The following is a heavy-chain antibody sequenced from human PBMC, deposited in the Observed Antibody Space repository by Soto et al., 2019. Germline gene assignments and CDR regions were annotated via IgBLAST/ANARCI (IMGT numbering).Heavy chain of an antibody. J-gene: IGHJ5*02. Sequence: PGGSLRLSCAASGFTFSNYGVHWVRQAPGKGLVWVSRISSDGTTTNYAASVKGRFTVSRDNAENTLYLQMNSLRAEDTAVYYCARDYCTSASCYTVWFDPWGQGTMVTVSS. CDR1: GFTFSNYG. D-gene: IGHD2-2*02. CDR3: ARDYCTSASCYTVWFDP. CDR2: ISSDGTTT. V-gene: IGHV3-74*01.